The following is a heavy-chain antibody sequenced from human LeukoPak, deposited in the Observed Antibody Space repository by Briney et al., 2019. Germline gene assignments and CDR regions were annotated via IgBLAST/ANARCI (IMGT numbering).Heavy chain of an antibody. V-gene: IGHV3-30*03. CDR3: ARGPGLERLRGPYYFDY. CDR2: ISYDGSNK. D-gene: IGHD1-1*01. Sequence: GGSLRLSCAASGFTFSSYGMHWVRQAPGKGLEWVAVISYDGSNKYYADSVKGRFTISRDNSKNTLYLQMNSLRAEDTAVYYCARGPGLERLRGPYYFDYWGQGTLVTVSS. CDR1: GFTFSSYG. J-gene: IGHJ4*02.